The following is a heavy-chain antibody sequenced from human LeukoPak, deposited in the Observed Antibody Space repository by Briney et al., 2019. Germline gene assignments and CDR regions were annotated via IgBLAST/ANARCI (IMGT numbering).Heavy chain of an antibody. D-gene: IGHD1-26*01. CDR1: GGSFSGYY. Sequence: SETLSLTCAVYGGSFSGYYWSWIRQPPGKGLEWIGEINHSGRTNYNPSLKSRVTISVDTSKNQFSLKLSSVTAADTAVYYCASVRIVGATRYFDYWGQGTLVTVSS. CDR3: ASVRIVGATRYFDY. V-gene: IGHV4-34*01. CDR2: INHSGRT. J-gene: IGHJ4*02.